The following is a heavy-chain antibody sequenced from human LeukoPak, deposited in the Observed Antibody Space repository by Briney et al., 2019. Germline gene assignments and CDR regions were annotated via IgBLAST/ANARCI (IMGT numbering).Heavy chain of an antibody. CDR3: AREGNYDILTGLDAFDI. V-gene: IGHV4-59*01. D-gene: IGHD3-9*01. CDR2: IYNRGST. CDR1: GGSISSYY. J-gene: IGHJ3*02. Sequence: SEALSLTCTVSGGSISSYYWSWIRQPPRKGLEWIGYIYNRGSTNYNPSLKSRVTISVDTSKNQFSLKLSSVTAADTAVYYCAREGNYDILTGLDAFDIWGQGTMVTVSS.